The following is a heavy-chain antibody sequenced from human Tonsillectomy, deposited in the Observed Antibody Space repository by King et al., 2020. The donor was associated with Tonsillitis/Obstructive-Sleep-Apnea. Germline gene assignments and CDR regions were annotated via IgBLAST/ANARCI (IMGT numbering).Heavy chain of an antibody. Sequence: QLVQSGAEVKKPGSSVRVSCKPSGGTFNTYPIIWVRQAPGQGLEWMGGIIPVFGTPNYAQKFPGRVTITADESTSTAYMELSSLRSEDTAVYYCARGSRTTDYYYYHYMDVWGKGTTVTVSS. CDR2: IIPVFGTP. D-gene: IGHD4-11*01. J-gene: IGHJ6*03. CDR1: GGTFNTYP. CDR3: ARGSRTTDYYYYHYMDV. V-gene: IGHV1-69*01.